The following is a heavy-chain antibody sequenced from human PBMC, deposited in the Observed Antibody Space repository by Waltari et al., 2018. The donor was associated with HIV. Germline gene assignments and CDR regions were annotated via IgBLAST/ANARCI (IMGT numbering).Heavy chain of an antibody. CDR2: INPNSGGT. V-gene: IGHV1-2*06. J-gene: IGHJ3*02. CDR3: AVSYYYDSSGYPVGAFDI. CDR1: GYTFTGYY. Sequence: QVQLVQSGAEVKKPGASVKVSCKASGYTFTGYYMHWVRQAPGQGLEWMGRINPNSGGTNYAPKFQGRVTMTRDTSISTAYMELSRLRSDDTAVYYCAVSYYYDSSGYPVGAFDIWGQGTMVTVSS. D-gene: IGHD3-22*01.